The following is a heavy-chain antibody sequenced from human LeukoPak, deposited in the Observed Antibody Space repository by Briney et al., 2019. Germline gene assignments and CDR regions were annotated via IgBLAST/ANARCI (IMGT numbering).Heavy chain of an antibody. J-gene: IGHJ5*02. CDR1: GGSINSYY. D-gene: IGHD6-13*01. CDR2: ISHSGSA. Sequence: SETLSPTCTVAGGSINSYYWTWIRQPPGKGLEWIGYISHSGSANYNPSLKSRVTISVDTSKNQFSLKLNSVIAADTAVYYCARRFSGYSSSWHWFDPWGQGTLVTVSS. CDR3: ARRFSGYSSSWHWFDP. V-gene: IGHV4-59*01.